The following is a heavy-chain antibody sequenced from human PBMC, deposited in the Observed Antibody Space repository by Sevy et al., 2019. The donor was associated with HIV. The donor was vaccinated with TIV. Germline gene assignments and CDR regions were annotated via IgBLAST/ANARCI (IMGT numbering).Heavy chain of an antibody. CDR3: ARESLAVAGIGYYFDY. CDR1: GFSFNGYG. V-gene: IGHV3-33*01. J-gene: IGHJ4*02. CDR2: IWYDGSNR. Sequence: GGSLRLSCAASGFSFNGYGMHWVRQAPGKGLEWVAIIWYDGSNRSYGDSVKGRFTISRDNSKNTLYLQMNSLRAKDTAVYYCARESLAVAGIGYYFDYWGQGALVTVSS. D-gene: IGHD6-19*01.